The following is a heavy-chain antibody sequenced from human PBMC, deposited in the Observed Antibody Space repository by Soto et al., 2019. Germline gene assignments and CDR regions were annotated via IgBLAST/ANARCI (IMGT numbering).Heavy chain of an antibody. D-gene: IGHD3-10*01. Sequence: EVQLLESGGGLVQPGGSLRLSCGASGFPFNNYAMTWVRQAPGKGLEWVSANSGGGDTTSYADSVKGRFTVSRDGSKNTLYLQMSSLRAEDTALYYCAKGRGGSGSLTPRVDFWGQGTLVTVSS. J-gene: IGHJ4*02. CDR1: GFPFNNYA. V-gene: IGHV3-23*01. CDR3: AKGRGGSGSLTPRVDF. CDR2: NSGGGDTT.